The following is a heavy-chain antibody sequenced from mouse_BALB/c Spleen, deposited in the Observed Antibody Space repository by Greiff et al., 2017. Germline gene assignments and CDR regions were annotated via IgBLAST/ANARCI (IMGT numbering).Heavy chain of an antibody. CDR2: ISYSGST. CDR1: GYSITSDYA. J-gene: IGHJ4*01. CDR3: ARSPYYGSSYYYAMDY. Sequence: EVQRVESGPGLVKPSQSLSLTCTVTGYSITSDYAWNWIRQFPGNKLEWMGYISYSGSTSYNPSLKSRISITRDTSKNQFFLQLNSVTTEDTATYYCARSPYYGSSYYYAMDYWGQGTSVTVSS. D-gene: IGHD1-1*01. V-gene: IGHV3-2*02.